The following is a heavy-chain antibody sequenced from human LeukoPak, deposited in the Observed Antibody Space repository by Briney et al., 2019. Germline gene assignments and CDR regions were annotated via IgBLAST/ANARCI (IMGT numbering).Heavy chain of an antibody. J-gene: IGHJ4*02. V-gene: IGHV4-39*01. CDR3: ARKDGYNPR. D-gene: IGHD5-24*01. Sequence: PSETLSLTCTVSGGSISSSSYYWGWIRQPPGKGLEWIGSIYYSGSTYYNPSLKSRVTISVDTSKNQFSLKLSSVTAADTAVYYCARKDGYNPRWGQGTLVTVSS. CDR1: GGSISSSSYY. CDR2: IYYSGST.